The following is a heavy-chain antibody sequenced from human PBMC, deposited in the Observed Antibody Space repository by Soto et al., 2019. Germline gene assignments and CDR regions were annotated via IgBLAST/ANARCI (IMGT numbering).Heavy chain of an antibody. V-gene: IGHV3-48*01. CDR2: ISSSSSTI. D-gene: IGHD4-4*01. Sequence: GSLRLSSATSGFTFSNYRMNWVRQAPGKGPEWVSYISSSSSTIYYADSVKGRFTISRDNAKNSLYLQMNSLRAEDTAVYYCARGGGNYSPVDYFPHWGQGTLVTVSS. CDR3: ARGGGNYSPVDYFPH. CDR1: GFTFSNYR. J-gene: IGHJ1*01.